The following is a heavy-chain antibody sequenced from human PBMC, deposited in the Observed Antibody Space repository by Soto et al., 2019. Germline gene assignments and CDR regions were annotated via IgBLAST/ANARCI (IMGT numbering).Heavy chain of an antibody. CDR2: IYYSGST. CDR1: GVSISSSSYY. D-gene: IGHD3-3*01. J-gene: IGHJ4*02. Sequence: QLQLQESGPGLVKPSETLSLTCTVSGVSISSSSYYWGWILQPPGKGLEWIGSIYYSGSTYYNPSLKSRVPISVDTSKNHVSLKLSSVTATDTAVYYCAKTYYDFWSDIYFGYWGQGTLVTVSS. CDR3: AKTYYDFWSDIYFGY. V-gene: IGHV4-39*01.